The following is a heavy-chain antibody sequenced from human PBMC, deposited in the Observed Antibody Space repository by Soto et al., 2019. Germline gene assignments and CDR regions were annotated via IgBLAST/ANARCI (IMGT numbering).Heavy chain of an antibody. Sequence: QVQLVQSGAEVKKPGASVKVSCKASGYTFTSYYMHWVRQAPGQGLEWMGIINPSGGSTSYAQKFQGRVTMTRDTSTSTVYMELSSLRSEDTAVYYCARGPYYDILTGYYGFGVGPGFDPWGQGTLVTVSS. CDR2: INPSGGST. V-gene: IGHV1-46*01. CDR1: GYTFTSYY. D-gene: IGHD3-9*01. J-gene: IGHJ5*02. CDR3: ARGPYYDILTGYYGFGVGPGFDP.